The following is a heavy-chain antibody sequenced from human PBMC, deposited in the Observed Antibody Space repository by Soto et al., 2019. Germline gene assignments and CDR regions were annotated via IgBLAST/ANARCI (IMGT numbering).Heavy chain of an antibody. Sequence: ASVKVSCKASGGTFSSYAIRWARQAPGQGLEWMGGIIPIFGTANYAQKFQGRLTITADKTTSTAYMELSGLRPEVTAVYYCARRIVGAHVFDYWGQGTLVTVSS. CDR2: IIPIFGTA. J-gene: IGHJ4*02. CDR3: ARRIVGAHVFDY. D-gene: IGHD1-26*01. V-gene: IGHV1-69*06. CDR1: GGTFSSYA.